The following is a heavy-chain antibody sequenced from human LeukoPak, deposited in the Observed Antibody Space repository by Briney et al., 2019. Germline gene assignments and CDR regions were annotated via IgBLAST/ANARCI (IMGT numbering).Heavy chain of an antibody. Sequence: GGSLRLSWAASGFTFGGFWRSWVRQAPGKGLDGVAHIKEDGSDRVYVDSVKGRFTISRDNAKNSLGLQIDSPRVEDTAVYYCARGPGDFDASDIWGQGTKVTVSS. CDR1: GFTFGGFW. CDR2: IKEDGSDR. J-gene: IGHJ3*02. D-gene: IGHD3-16*01. CDR3: ARGPGDFDASDI. V-gene: IGHV3-7*01.